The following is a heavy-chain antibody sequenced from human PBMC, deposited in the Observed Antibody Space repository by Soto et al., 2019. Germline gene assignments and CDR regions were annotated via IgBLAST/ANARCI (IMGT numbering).Heavy chain of an antibody. Sequence: ASVKVSCKVSGYTLTELSMHWVRQAPGKGLEWMGGFDPEDGETIYAQKFQGRVTMTEDTSTDTAYMELSSLRSEDTSVYYCATKGRWYVGYYYYGMDVWGQGTTVTVSS. J-gene: IGHJ6*02. CDR1: GYTLTELS. CDR3: ATKGRWYVGYYYYGMDV. CDR2: FDPEDGET. V-gene: IGHV1-24*01. D-gene: IGHD6-13*01.